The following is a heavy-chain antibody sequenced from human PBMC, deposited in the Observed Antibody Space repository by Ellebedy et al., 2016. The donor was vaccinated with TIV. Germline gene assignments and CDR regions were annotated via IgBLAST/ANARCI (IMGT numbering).Heavy chain of an antibody. Sequence: GESLKISCAASGFTFSSYSMNWVRQAPGKGLQWVSSISTSSGYRHYADSVKGRVTISRDNAKNSLYLQMNSLRAEDTAVYYFARDSGGSYSLGYWGQGTLVTVSS. CDR2: ISTSSGYR. D-gene: IGHD1-26*01. CDR1: GFTFSSYS. CDR3: ARDSGGSYSLGY. V-gene: IGHV3-21*01. J-gene: IGHJ4*02.